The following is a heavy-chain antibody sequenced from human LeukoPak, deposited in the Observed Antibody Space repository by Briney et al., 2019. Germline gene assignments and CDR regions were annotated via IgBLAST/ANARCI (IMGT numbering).Heavy chain of an antibody. Sequence: PGGSLRLSCAASGFTFSSYSMNWVRQAPGKGLEWVSSISSSSSYIYYADSVKGRFTISRDNAKNSLYLQMNSLRAEDTAVYYCARGQGDSSSWYPENWFDPWGQGTLVTVSS. CDR1: GFTFSSYS. V-gene: IGHV3-21*01. D-gene: IGHD6-13*01. J-gene: IGHJ5*02. CDR2: ISSSSSYI. CDR3: ARGQGDSSSWYPENWFDP.